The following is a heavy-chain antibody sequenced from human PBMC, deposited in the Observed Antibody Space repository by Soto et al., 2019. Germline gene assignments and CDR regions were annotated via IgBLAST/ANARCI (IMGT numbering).Heavy chain of an antibody. CDR3: ARFTLYDILTGYYNWFDP. J-gene: IGHJ5*02. D-gene: IGHD3-9*01. Sequence: QLQLQESGPGLVKPSETLSLTCTVSGGSISSSSYYWGWIRQPPGKGLEWIGSIYYSGSTYYNPSLKSRVTISVDTSKNQFSLKLSSVTAADTAVYYCARFTLYDILTGYYNWFDPWGQGTLVTVSS. V-gene: IGHV4-39*01. CDR1: GGSISSSSYY. CDR2: IYYSGST.